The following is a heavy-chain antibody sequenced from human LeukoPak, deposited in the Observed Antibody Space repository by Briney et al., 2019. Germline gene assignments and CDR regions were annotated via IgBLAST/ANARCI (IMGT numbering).Heavy chain of an antibody. D-gene: IGHD6-13*01. CDR2: IYYSGTT. V-gene: IGHV4-61*01. CDR3: ARGVYIAAAQYAY. CDR1: GGSISSSSYY. J-gene: IGHJ4*02. Sequence: SETLSPTCTVSGGSISSSSYYWSWIRQPPGKGLEWIGYIYYSGTTNYNPSLKSRVTISVDTSKNQFSLKLSSVTAADTAVYYCARGVYIAAAQYAYWGQGTLVTVSS.